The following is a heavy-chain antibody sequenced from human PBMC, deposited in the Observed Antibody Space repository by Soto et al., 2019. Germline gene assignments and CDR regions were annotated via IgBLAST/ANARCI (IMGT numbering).Heavy chain of an antibody. J-gene: IGHJ4*02. Sequence: QVQLVQSGAEVKKPGASVRVSCKSSGYIFTSYFLHWLRQAPGQGLEWMGIINPSGGATSYAQKFQGRVTMTSNTSTNTFYMELSSLRSEDTAAYYCARVRVGSNRLLDYGGQGTLVTVSS. D-gene: IGHD3-10*01. CDR3: ARVRVGSNRLLDY. V-gene: IGHV1-46*01. CDR1: GYIFTSYF. CDR2: INPSGGAT.